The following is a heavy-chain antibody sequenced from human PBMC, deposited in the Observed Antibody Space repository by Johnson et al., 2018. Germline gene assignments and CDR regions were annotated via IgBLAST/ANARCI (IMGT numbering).Heavy chain of an antibody. J-gene: IGHJ6*02. CDR2: ISWNSGSI. V-gene: IGHV3-9*01. Sequence: EVQLLESGGGLVQPGRSLRLSCAASGFTFDDYAMHWVRQAPGKGLAWVSGISWNSGSIGYADSVKGRFTISRDNAKNSLYLQRNSLRAEDTALYYCAKDIAARLDYTYGMDVWGQGTTVTVSS. CDR1: GFTFDDYA. CDR3: AKDIAARLDYTYGMDV. D-gene: IGHD6-6*01.